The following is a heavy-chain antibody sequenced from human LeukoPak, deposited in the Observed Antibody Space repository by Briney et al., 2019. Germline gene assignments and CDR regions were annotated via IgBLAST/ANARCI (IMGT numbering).Heavy chain of an antibody. J-gene: IGHJ4*02. D-gene: IGHD3-10*01. CDR2: INPNSGGT. CDR1: GYTFTDYY. V-gene: IGHV1-2*02. Sequence: GASVKVSCKVFGYTFTDYYMHWVRQAPGQGLEWMGWINPNSGGTNYAQKFQGRVTMTRDTSISTAYMELSRLRSDDTAVYYCARDRAGSGDYWGQGTLVTVSS. CDR3: ARDRAGSGDY.